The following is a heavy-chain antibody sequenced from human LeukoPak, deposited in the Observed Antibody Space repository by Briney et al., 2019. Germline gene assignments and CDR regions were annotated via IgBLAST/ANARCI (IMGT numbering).Heavy chain of an antibody. CDR2: IYYSGST. CDR1: GGSVSSSSYY. J-gene: IGHJ6*02. Sequence: SETLSLTCTVSGGSVSSSSYYWGWIRQPPGKGLEWIGSIYYSGSTYYNPSLKSRVTISVDTSKNQFSLNLSSVTAADTAVYYCARKKTGATNGLDVWGQGTTVTVSS. CDR3: ARKKTGATNGLDV. D-gene: IGHD1-1*01. V-gene: IGHV4-39*01.